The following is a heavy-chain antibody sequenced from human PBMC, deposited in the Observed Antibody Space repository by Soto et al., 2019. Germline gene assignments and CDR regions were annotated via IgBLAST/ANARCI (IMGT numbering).Heavy chain of an antibody. Sequence: GGSLRLSCAASGFTFSSYGMHWVRQAPGKGLEWVAVIWYDGSNKYYADSVKGRFTISRDNSKNTLYLQMNSLRAEDRAVYYWSRAQRYCSSTSCLTPISVLDWLPDAFDIWGQGTMVTVSS. CDR3: SRAQRYCSSTSCLTPISVLDWLPDAFDI. CDR1: GFTFSSYG. D-gene: IGHD2-2*01. J-gene: IGHJ3*02. V-gene: IGHV3-33*01. CDR2: IWYDGSNK.